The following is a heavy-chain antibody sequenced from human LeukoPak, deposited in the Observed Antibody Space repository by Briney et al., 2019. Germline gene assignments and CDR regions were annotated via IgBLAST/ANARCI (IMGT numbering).Heavy chain of an antibody. CDR1: GFTFSSYA. CDR3: TRGGTTLDY. Sequence: GGSLRLSCAASGFTFSSYAMHWVRQAPGKGLEWVSRIDTDGSNTAYADSVKGRFTISRDNAKNTLYLQMNSLRAEDTAVYYCTRGGTTLDYWGQGTRVTVSS. D-gene: IGHD1-7*01. J-gene: IGHJ4*02. CDR2: IDTDGSNT. V-gene: IGHV3-74*01.